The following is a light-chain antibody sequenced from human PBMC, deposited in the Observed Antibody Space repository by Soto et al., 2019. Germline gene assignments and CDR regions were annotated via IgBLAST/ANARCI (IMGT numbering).Light chain of an antibody. V-gene: IGKV1-39*01. CDR2: AAS. CDR1: QSIDTY. Sequence: DIQMTQSPSSLSASVGDRVTITCRASQSIDTYLNWYQRKPGKAPNVLIYAASTLQSGVPTRFSGSGSGTDFTPTISSLQPEDFATYYCKQIYGFPRTFGLGTKVKIK. J-gene: IGKJ1*01. CDR3: KQIYGFPRT.